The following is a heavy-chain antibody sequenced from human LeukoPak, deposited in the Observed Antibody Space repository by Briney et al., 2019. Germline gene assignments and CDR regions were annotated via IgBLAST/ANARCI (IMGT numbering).Heavy chain of an antibody. J-gene: IGHJ4*02. CDR3: ARERLGGSYHRPVEY. CDR1: GGSITNGGYY. V-gene: IGHV4-61*02. D-gene: IGHD1-26*01. CDR2: IYTTGSN. Sequence: SETLSLTCTVSGGSITNGGYYWSWIRQPAGQGLEWIGRIYTTGSNNYNPSLKSRVTISLDTSKNQFSLKLSSVSAEDTTLYYCARERLGGSYHRPVEYWGQGTLVTVSS.